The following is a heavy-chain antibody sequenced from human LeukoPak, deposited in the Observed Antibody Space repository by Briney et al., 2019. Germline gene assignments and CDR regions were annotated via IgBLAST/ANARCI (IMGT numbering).Heavy chain of an antibody. J-gene: IGHJ3*02. CDR3: ARYRIDAFDI. V-gene: IGHV4-59*01. D-gene: IGHD1-14*01. CDR1: GGSINNYY. CDR2: IYYSGAT. Sequence: SETLSLTCTVSGGSINNYYWFWIRQPPGKGLVCVGFIYYSGATNYNPSLKSRVTISVDTSKNQFSLKLSSVTAADTAVYYCARYRIDAFDIWGQGTMVTVSS.